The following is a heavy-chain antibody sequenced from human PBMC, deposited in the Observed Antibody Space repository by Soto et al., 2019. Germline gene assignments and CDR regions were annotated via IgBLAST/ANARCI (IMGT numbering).Heavy chain of an antibody. Sequence: SLTCAISGDSVSSNSAAWNWIRQSPSRGLEWLGRTYYRSKWYNDYAVSVKSRVTINPDTSKNQFSLQLNSVTPEDTAVYYCARDRGNGRNYERNYYYYGMDVWGQGTTVTVSS. CDR1: GDSVSSNSAA. CDR2: TYYRSKWYN. D-gene: IGHD1-7*01. V-gene: IGHV6-1*01. J-gene: IGHJ6*02. CDR3: ARDRGNGRNYERNYYYYGMDV.